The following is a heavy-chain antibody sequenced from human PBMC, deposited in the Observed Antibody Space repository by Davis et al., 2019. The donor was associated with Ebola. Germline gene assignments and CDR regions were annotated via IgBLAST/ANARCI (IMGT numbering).Heavy chain of an antibody. CDR3: ASAPYENY. V-gene: IGHV4-4*02. CDR1: GGSLRSSNW. J-gene: IGHJ4*02. Sequence: MPSETLSLTCTVSGGSLRSSNWWSWVRQSPGKGLEWIGEILQTRDTNYSPSLKGRVTISADTSRNQFSLKLTSVTAADTAVYYCASAPYENYWGQGTLVTVSS. CDR2: ILQTRDT. D-gene: IGHD3-16*01.